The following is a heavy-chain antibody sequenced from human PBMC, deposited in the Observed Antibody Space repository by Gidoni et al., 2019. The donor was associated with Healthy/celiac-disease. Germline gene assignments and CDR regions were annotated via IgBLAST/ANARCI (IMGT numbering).Heavy chain of an antibody. CDR1: GGSISRSNW. D-gene: IGHD2-21*02. J-gene: IGHJ4*02. CDR2: IYPSGST. CDR3: ARRYCGGDCHLSPGDY. V-gene: IGHV4-4*02. Sequence: QVQLQESGPGLVKPSGTLSLTCAVSGGSISRSNWWSWVRQPPGKGLEWIGAIYPSGSTNYNPSLKSRVTISVDKSKNQFSLKLSSVTAADTAVYYCARRYCGGDCHLSPGDYWGQGTLVTVSS.